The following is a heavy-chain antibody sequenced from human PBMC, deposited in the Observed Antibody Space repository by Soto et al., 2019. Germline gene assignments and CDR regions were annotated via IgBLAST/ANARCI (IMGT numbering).Heavy chain of an antibody. D-gene: IGHD1-1*01. J-gene: IGHJ6*02. V-gene: IGHV3-23*01. CDR3: AKQQGPGTPYYYAMDV. CDR2: ISGSGDTT. Sequence: PGGSMRLSCAASGFAFSTFAMNWVRQAPGKGLEWVSGISGSGDTTYYADSVQGRFTISRDNSRNTLYLQMNYLSAEDTAVYYCAKQQGPGTPYYYAMDVWGQGTTVTVSS. CDR1: GFAFSTFA.